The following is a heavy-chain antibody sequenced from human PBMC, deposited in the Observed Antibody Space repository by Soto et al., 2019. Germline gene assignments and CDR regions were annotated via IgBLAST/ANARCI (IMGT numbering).Heavy chain of an antibody. D-gene: IGHD3-22*01. CDR3: ARTSHYYDSSGYRFGAFDI. J-gene: IGHJ3*02. V-gene: IGHV4-31*03. CDR2: IYYSGST. Sequence: ASETLSLTCTVSGGSISSGGYYWSWIRQHPGKGLEWIGYIYYSGSTYYNPSLKSRVTISVDTSKNQFSLKLSSVTAADTAVYYCARTSHYYDSSGYRFGAFDIWGQGTMVTVSS. CDR1: GGSISSGGYY.